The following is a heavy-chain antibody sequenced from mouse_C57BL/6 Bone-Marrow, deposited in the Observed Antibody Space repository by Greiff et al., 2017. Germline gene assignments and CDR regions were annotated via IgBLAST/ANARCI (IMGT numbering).Heavy chain of an antibody. V-gene: IGHV1-19*01. CDR1: GYTFTDYY. CDR3: ARSYSNYDY. Sequence: VHVKQSGPVLVKPGASVKMSCKASGYTFTDYYMNWVKQSHGKSLEWIGVINPYNGGTSYNQKFKGKATLTVDKSSSTAYMELNSLTSEDSAVYYCARSYSNYDYWGQGTTLTVSS. CDR2: INPYNGGT. J-gene: IGHJ2*01. D-gene: IGHD2-5*01.